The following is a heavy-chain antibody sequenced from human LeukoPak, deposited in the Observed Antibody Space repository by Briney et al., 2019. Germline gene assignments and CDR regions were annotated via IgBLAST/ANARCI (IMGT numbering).Heavy chain of an antibody. V-gene: IGHV3-7*01. Sequence: GGSLRLSCAASRFNFSQYWMSWVRQARGKGLEWVANIKHEGSEKQDGSEKNYVDSVKGRFTISRDNAKNSLYLQMNSLRAEDTAVYYCARSGRGVDSFYFYMDVWGKGTTVTVSS. J-gene: IGHJ6*03. CDR3: ARSGRGVDSFYFYMDV. D-gene: IGHD3-10*01. CDR1: RFNFSQYW. CDR2: IKHEGSEKQDGSEK.